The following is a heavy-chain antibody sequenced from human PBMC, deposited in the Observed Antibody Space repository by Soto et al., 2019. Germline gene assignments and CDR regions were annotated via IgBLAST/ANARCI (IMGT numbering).Heavy chain of an antibody. CDR1: VTSITSINW. V-gene: IGHV4-4*02. Sequence: PSETLSPTCAVSVTSITSINWWSWVRHRPGGGLEWIGEIYHSGSTNYNPSLKSRVTISVDKSKNQFSLKLSSVTAADTAVYYCARDHMKDNWNDGYYYGMDVWGQGTTVTVS. D-gene: IGHD1-1*01. J-gene: IGHJ6*02. CDR2: IYHSGST. CDR3: ARDHMKDNWNDGYYYGMDV.